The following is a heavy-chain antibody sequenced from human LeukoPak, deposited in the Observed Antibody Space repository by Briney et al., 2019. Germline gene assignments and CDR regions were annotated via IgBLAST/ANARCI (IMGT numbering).Heavy chain of an antibody. V-gene: IGHV4-30-4*08. CDR2: TYYSGST. CDR1: GGSISSGDYY. Sequence: SQTLSLTCTVSGGSISSGDYYWSWIRQPPGKGLEWIAYTYYSGSTYYNPSLKSRVTISVDTSKNQFSLKLSSVTAADTAVYYCARGEGEDYGGNGLGLWGQGTLVTVSS. CDR3: ARGEGEDYGGNGLGL. J-gene: IGHJ4*02. D-gene: IGHD4-23*01.